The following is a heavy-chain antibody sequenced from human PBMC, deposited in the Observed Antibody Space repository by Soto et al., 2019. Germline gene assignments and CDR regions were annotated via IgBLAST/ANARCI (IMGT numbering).Heavy chain of an antibody. D-gene: IGHD5-12*01. V-gene: IGHV1-69*02. CDR2: IIPILGIA. CDR1: GGTFSSYT. CDR3: GGAIVATIGRYYYYGMDV. Sequence: SVKVSCKASGGTFSSYTISWVRQAPGQGLEWMGRIIPILGIANYAQKFQGRVTITADKSTSTAYMEPSSLRSEDTAVYYCGGAIVATIGRYYYYGMDVWGQGTTVTVSS. J-gene: IGHJ6*02.